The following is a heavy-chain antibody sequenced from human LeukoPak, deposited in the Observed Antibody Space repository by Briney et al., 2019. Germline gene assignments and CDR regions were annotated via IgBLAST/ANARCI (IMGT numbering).Heavy chain of an antibody. CDR3: AADDYDSSGYYRPYFDY. D-gene: IGHD3-22*01. CDR1: GGSISSYY. CDR2: IYYSGST. J-gene: IGHJ4*02. Sequence: SSETLSLTCTVSGGSISSYYWGWIRQPPGKGLEWIGYIYYSGSTNYNPSLKSRVTISVDTSKNQFSLKLSSVTAADTAVYYCAADDYDSSGYYRPYFDYWGQGTLVTVSS. V-gene: IGHV4-59*01.